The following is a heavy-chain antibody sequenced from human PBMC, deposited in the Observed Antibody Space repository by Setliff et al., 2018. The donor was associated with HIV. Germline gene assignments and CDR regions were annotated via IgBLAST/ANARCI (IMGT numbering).Heavy chain of an antibody. Sequence: SETLSLTCTVSGGSINSTSYYWGWIRQPPGNGLEWIGSIYHTGSTNYNPSLKSRVTISVDTSKNQFSLRLSSVTAADTAVYYCARGRDYYGSGSYFNGRANSYYFMDVWGKGTTVTVSS. CDR2: IYHTGST. V-gene: IGHV4-39*07. D-gene: IGHD3-10*01. CDR1: GGSINSTSYY. CDR3: ARGRDYYGSGSYFNGRANSYYFMDV. J-gene: IGHJ6*03.